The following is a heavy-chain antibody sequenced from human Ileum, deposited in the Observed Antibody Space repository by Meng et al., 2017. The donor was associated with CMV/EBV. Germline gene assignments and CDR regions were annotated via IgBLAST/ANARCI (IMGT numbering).Heavy chain of an antibody. CDR2: IYYSGTT. D-gene: IGHD6-13*01. J-gene: IGHJ4*02. CDR3: ARRSSGLFDY. V-gene: IGHV4-30-4*08. Sequence: QGQLEESGPGLVKPYQTLSLPCTVSGGSISSGDYYWTWIRQPPGKGLEWIGYIYYSGTTYYNPSLKSRVSISVDTSRNQFSLQLSSVTAADTAVYYCARRSSGLFDYWGQGILVTVSS. CDR1: GGSISSGDYY.